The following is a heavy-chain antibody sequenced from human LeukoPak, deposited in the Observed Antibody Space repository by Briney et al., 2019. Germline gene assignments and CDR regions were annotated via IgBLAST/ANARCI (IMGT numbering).Heavy chain of an antibody. Sequence: ASVKVSCKASGYTFTTYGISWVRQAPGQGLEWMGWINTYNGSTNYAQKLQGRVTMTTDTSTSTAYMDLRSLRSDDTAVYYCARDTVGTDYWGQGTLVTVSS. V-gene: IGHV1-18*01. J-gene: IGHJ4*02. CDR1: GYTFTTYG. CDR3: ARDTVGTDY. D-gene: IGHD4-23*01. CDR2: INTYNGST.